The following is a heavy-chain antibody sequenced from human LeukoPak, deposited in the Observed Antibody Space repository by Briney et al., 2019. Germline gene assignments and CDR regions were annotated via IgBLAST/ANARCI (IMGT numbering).Heavy chain of an antibody. CDR3: ARDYDKWPPDAFDI. Sequence: ASVKVSCKTSGYTFTDYYMHWVRQAPGQGLEWMGRINPNSGGTNYAQKFQGRVTMTRDTSISTAYMELSRLRSDDTAVYYCARDYDKWPPDAFDIWGQGTMVTVSS. CDR1: GYTFTDYY. D-gene: IGHD3-22*01. V-gene: IGHV1-2*02. CDR2: INPNSGGT. J-gene: IGHJ3*02.